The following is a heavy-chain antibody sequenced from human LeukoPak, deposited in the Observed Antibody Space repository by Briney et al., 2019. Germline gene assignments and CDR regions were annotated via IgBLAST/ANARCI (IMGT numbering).Heavy chain of an antibody. CDR3: ARQLGIGGYFDC. V-gene: IGHV4-30-4*07. Sequence: SETLSLTCAVSGDSMASGAFSWSWIRQTPGKGLEYLGYVSYSGTTYYNPSLKSRVTLSVDTSKSQFSLKLRSLIAADTAVYFCARQLGIGGYFDCWGRGTLVSVSS. D-gene: IGHD7-27*01. CDR2: VSYSGTT. J-gene: IGHJ4*02. CDR1: GDSMASGAFS.